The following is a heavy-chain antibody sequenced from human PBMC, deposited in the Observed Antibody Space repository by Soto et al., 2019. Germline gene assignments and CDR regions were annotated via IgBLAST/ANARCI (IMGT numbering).Heavy chain of an antibody. CDR2: IIPIFGTA. V-gene: IGHV1-69*01. CDR1: GGTFSSYA. J-gene: IGHJ4*02. Sequence: QVQLVQSGAEVKKPGSSVKVSCKASGGTFSSYAISWVRQAPGQGLEWMGGIIPIFGTANYAQKFQGRVTITADEPKSTAYMELSSLRSEDTAVYYCARAQNIYCSSTSCYAYYFDYWGQRTLVTVSS. D-gene: IGHD2-2*01. CDR3: ARAQNIYCSSTSCYAYYFDY.